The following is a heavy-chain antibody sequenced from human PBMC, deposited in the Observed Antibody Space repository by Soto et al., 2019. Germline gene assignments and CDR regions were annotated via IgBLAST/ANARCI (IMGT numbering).Heavy chain of an antibody. Sequence: GGSLRLSCAASGFTFSGYGMNWVRQAPGKGLEWISYITSSGSLIYYADSLKGRFTISRDNAKNSLFLQMNSLRAEDTAVYYCATTVTTVDYWGQGTLVTVSS. J-gene: IGHJ4*02. CDR2: ITSSGSLI. V-gene: IGHV3-48*03. CDR1: GFTFSGYG. CDR3: ATTVTTVDY. D-gene: IGHD4-17*01.